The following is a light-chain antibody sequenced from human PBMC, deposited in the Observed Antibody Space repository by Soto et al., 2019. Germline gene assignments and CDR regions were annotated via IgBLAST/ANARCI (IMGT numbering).Light chain of an antibody. V-gene: IGKV1-5*03. J-gene: IGKJ1*01. CDR1: QSISSW. CDR2: KAS. CDR3: QHQWT. Sequence: DIQMTQSPYKLSSSVGDIVTITCRASQSISSWLAWYQQKPGKAPKLLIYKASSLESGVPSRFSGSGSGTEFTLTISSLQPDDFATYYCQHQWTFGQGTK.